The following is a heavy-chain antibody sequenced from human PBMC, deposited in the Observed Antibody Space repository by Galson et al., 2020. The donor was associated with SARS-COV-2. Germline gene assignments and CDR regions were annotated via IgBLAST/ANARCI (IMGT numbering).Heavy chain of an antibody. D-gene: IGHD3-22*01. Sequence: GESLKISCKASGYTFTSYGISWVRQAPGQGLEWMGWISAYNGNTNYAQKLQGRVTMTTDTSTSTAYMELRSLRSDDTAVYYCARDSRAITMIVEPLDYWGQGTLVTVSS. J-gene: IGHJ4*02. V-gene: IGHV1-18*01. CDR3: ARDSRAITMIVEPLDY. CDR1: GYTFTSYG. CDR2: ISAYNGNT.